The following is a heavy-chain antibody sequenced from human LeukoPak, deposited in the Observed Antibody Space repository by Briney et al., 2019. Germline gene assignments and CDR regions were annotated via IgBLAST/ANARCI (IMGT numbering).Heavy chain of an antibody. CDR1: GGSFSGYY. CDR3: ARGSGPHRLWYFDL. J-gene: IGHJ2*01. D-gene: IGHD2-21*02. CDR2: INHSGST. Sequence: PSETLSLTCAVYGGSFSGYYWSWIRQPPGKGLEWIGEINHSGSTNYNPSLKSRVTISVDTSKNQFSLKLSSVTAADTAVYYCARGSGPHRLWYFDLWGRGTLVTVSS. V-gene: IGHV4-34*01.